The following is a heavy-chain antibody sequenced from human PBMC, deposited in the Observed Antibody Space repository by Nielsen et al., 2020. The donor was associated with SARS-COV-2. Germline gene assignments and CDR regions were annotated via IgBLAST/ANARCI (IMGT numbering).Heavy chain of an antibody. CDR3: ARDGGGDYLSV. CDR2: IYHSGST. J-gene: IGHJ6*02. CDR1: GGSISSGGYS. Sequence: SETLSLTCAVSGGSISSGGYSWNWIRQPPGKGLEWIGYIYHSGSTYYNPSLKSRVTISVDRSKNQFSLKLSSVAAADTAVYYCARDGGGDYLSVWGQGTTVTVSS. D-gene: IGHD4-11*01. V-gene: IGHV4-30-2*01.